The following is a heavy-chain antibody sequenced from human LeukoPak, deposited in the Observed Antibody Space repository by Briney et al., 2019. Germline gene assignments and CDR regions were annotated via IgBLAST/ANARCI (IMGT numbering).Heavy chain of an antibody. CDR1: GFTFINSA. Sequence: PGGSLGLSCAASGFTFINSAMNWVRQGPGKGLEWVSGISGSGDSTYYADSVKGRFTISRDSSNNTLFLQINSLRAADTAAYYCVKGRSADITAAINYWGQGTLVTVSS. CDR3: VKGRSADITAAINY. CDR2: ISGSGDST. J-gene: IGHJ4*02. D-gene: IGHD6-25*01. V-gene: IGHV3-23*01.